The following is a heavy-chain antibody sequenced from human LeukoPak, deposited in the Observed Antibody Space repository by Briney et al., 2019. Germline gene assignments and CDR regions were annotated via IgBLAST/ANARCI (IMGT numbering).Heavy chain of an antibody. CDR2: ISDSGGST. Sequence: GGSLRLSCSASGLPFSSYAMHWVRQAPGKGLEYVSAISDSGGSTYYADSVKGRFTISRDNSENTLYLQMSSLRAEDTAVYFCVRGYSFGPYGMDVWGQGTTVTVSS. CDR1: GLPFSSYA. CDR3: VRGYSFGPYGMDV. D-gene: IGHD2-15*01. J-gene: IGHJ6*02. V-gene: IGHV3-64D*09.